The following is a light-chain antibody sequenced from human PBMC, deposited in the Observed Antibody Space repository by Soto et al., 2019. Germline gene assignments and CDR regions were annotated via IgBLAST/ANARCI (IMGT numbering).Light chain of an antibody. CDR1: SSDVGGYNY. Sequence: HSVLTQPASVSGSPGQSITISCTGTSSDVGGYNYVSWYQQHPGKAPKLMIYEVINRPSGVSNRFSGSKSGNTASLSISGLQAEDEADYYCISYTSSSTLVFGTGTKVTVL. V-gene: IGLV2-14*01. J-gene: IGLJ1*01. CDR3: ISYTSSSTLV. CDR2: EVI.